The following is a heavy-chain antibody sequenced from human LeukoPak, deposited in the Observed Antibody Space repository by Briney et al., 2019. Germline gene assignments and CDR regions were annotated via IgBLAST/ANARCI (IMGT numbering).Heavy chain of an antibody. J-gene: IGHJ2*01. Sequence: SETLSLTCTVSGDSISSGGFHWSWIRQHPGKGLEWIGYIYYSGTTYYNPSLKSRVSLSVDTSQNQFSLQLRSVTAADTAVYYCARDRGAQWWYFDLWGRGTLVTVSS. V-gene: IGHV4-31*03. CDR2: IYYSGTT. CDR3: ARDRGAQWWYFDL. CDR1: GDSISSGGFH. D-gene: IGHD6-19*01.